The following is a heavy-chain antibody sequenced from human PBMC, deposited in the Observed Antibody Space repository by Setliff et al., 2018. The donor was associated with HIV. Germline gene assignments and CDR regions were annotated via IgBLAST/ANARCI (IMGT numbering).Heavy chain of an antibody. CDR2: IDHSGST. CDR1: DGPFSGYY. V-gene: IGHV4-34*01. D-gene: IGHD1-1*01. J-gene: IGHJ3*02. Sequence: PSETLSLTCAVYDGPFSGYYWSWIRQPPGKGLEWIGEIDHSGSTNYNPSLKSRVTISVDKSKKQFSLRLSSVTAADTAVYFCARALANWVGRRAFDIWGQGTMVTV. CDR3: ARALANWVGRRAFDI.